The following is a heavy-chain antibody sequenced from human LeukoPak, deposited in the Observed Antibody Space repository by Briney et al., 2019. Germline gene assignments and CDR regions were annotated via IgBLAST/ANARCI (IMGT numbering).Heavy chain of an antibody. CDR3: AKRPGYCSSTSCYYYCYMDV. CDR2: ISGDGTST. Sequence: GGSLRLSCAASGFTFSSYAMSWVRQAPGKGLEWVSAISGDGTSTYYADSVKGRFTISRDNSKNTLYMQMNSLRGDDTAVYYCAKRPGYCSSTSCYYYCYMDVWGDGATVTVSS. V-gene: IGHV3-23*01. D-gene: IGHD2-2*01. CDR1: GFTFSSYA. J-gene: IGHJ6*03.